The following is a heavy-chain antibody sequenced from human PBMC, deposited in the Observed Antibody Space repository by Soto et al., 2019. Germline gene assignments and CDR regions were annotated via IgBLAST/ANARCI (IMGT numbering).Heavy chain of an antibody. D-gene: IGHD2-8*01. CDR3: ARCLRRGSKLGYCTNGVCYYYYGMGV. CDR2: IIPIFGTA. V-gene: IGHV1-69*13. J-gene: IGHJ6*02. CDR1: GGTFSSYA. Sequence: SVKVSCKASGGTFSSYAISWVRQAPGEGLEWMGGIIPIFGTANYAQKFQGRVTITADESTSTAYMELSSLRSEDTAVYYCARCLRRGSKLGYCTNGVCYYYYGMGVWGQVPTV.